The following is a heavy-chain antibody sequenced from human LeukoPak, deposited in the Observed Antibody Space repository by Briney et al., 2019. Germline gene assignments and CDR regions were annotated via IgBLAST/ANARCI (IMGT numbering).Heavy chain of an antibody. J-gene: IGHJ6*03. CDR2: ISSSSSYI. V-gene: IGHV3-21*01. D-gene: IGHD3-3*01. CDR3: ARGLEVLRFLEWPQYYYYMDV. CDR1: GFTFGSYS. Sequence: PGGSLRLSCAASGFTFGSYSMNWVRQAPGKGLEWVSSISSSSSYIYYADSVKGRFTISRDNAKNSLYLQMNSLRAEDTAVYYCARGLEVLRFLEWPQYYYYMDVWGKGTTVTVSS.